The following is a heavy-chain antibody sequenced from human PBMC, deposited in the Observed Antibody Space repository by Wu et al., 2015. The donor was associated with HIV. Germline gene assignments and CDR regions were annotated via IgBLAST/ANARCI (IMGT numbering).Heavy chain of an antibody. V-gene: IGHV1-69-2*01. Sequence: EVQLVQSGAEVKKPGDTVKISCDVSGYSFGYYIHWVQQAPVKGLEWMAYFDPKDGETMYAEKFQGRVTVTVDTSTDTAYMELSSLRSDDTAIYYCATELYSYGSGKLGWFDHWGQGTLVTVSS. CDR3: ATELYSYGSGKLGWFDH. CDR2: FDPKDGET. D-gene: IGHD3-10*01. CDR1: GYSFGYY. J-gene: IGHJ5*02.